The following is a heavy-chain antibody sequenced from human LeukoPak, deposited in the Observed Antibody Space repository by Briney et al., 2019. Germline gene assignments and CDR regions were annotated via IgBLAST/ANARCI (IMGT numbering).Heavy chain of an antibody. CDR2: ISWNSGSI. J-gene: IGHJ4*02. Sequence: PGGSLRLSCAASGFTFDDYAMHWVRQAPGKGLEWVSSISWNSGSIDYADSVKGRFTISRDNAKNSLYLQMNSLRAEDTAVYYCARLIVGAIDYWGQGTLVTVSS. CDR1: GFTFDDYA. D-gene: IGHD1-26*01. V-gene: IGHV3-9*01. CDR3: ARLIVGAIDY.